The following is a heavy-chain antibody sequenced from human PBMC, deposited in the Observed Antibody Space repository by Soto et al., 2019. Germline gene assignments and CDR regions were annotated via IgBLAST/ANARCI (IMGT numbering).Heavy chain of an antibody. J-gene: IGHJ5*02. D-gene: IGHD5-18*01. CDR2: ISSSGDST. V-gene: IGHV3-23*01. CDR3: AKSDTALSYGFDP. CDR1: GFTFGSYA. Sequence: GGSLRLSCAASGFTFGSYAMIWVRQAPGKGLGWVSTISSSGDSTYYADSVKGRFTVSRDNSMNTLYMQVNSLRAEDTAVYYCAKSDTALSYGFDPWGQGTLVTVSS.